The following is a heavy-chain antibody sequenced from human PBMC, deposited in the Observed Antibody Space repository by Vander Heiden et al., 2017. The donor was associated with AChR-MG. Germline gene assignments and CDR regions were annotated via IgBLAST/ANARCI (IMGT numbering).Heavy chain of an antibody. CDR3: ARRRAAAEDAFDI. CDR2: VYYSGTT. CDR1: GGPINTTISY. J-gene: IGHJ3*02. D-gene: IGHD6-13*01. Sequence: QLQLQESGPGLVKPSETLSLTCTVSGGPINTTISYWGWIRQPPGQGLEWIGTVYYSGTTYYNPALKSRVTMSVDTSKNQFSLKLTSVTAADTAIYYFARRRAAAEDAFDIWGQGRMVTDSS. V-gene: IGHV4-39*01.